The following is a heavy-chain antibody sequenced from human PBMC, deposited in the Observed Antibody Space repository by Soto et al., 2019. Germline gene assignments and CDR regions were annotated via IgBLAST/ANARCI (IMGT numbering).Heavy chain of an antibody. Sequence: QVQLQESGPRLVKTSQTLSLTSSVSGGTMVSDDYYWSWIRQPTGKGLEWIGYIYHTGGRYYNPALKSRITFSVDTSKNNVFLNMSTVTAADTAVYYCARDYRSGYDNWGRGILV. J-gene: IGHJ4*02. CDR2: IYHTGGR. V-gene: IGHV4-30-4*01. D-gene: IGHD5-12*01. CDR1: GGTMVSDDYY. CDR3: ARDYRSGYDN.